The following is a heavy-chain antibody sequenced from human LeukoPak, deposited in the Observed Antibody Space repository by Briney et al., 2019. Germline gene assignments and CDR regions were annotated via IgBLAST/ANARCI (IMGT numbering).Heavy chain of an antibody. D-gene: IGHD6-13*01. V-gene: IGHV4-59*13. CDR1: GGSISSYY. J-gene: IGHJ4*02. CDR2: IYYSGST. Sequence: SETLSLTCTVPGGSISSYYWSWIRQPPGKGLEWIGYIYYSGSTNYNPSLKSRVTISVDTSKNQFSLKLSSVTAADTAVYYCARAGRDSSSWYPYWGQGTLVTVSS. CDR3: ARAGRDSSSWYPY.